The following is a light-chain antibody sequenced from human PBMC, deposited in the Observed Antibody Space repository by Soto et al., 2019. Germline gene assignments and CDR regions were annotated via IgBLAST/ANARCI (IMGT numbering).Light chain of an antibody. V-gene: IGKV3-20*01. CDR2: VAS. J-gene: IGKJ1*01. CDR1: QSVISNY. Sequence: EVVLTQSPGTVSLSPGERVTLSCRASQSVISNYLAWYQQRPGQAPRLLIYVASSRATGIPDRFSGSGSGTDFTLSISRLEPEDFAVYYCQQYGSSLTWTFGQGTKVE. CDR3: QQYGSSLTWT.